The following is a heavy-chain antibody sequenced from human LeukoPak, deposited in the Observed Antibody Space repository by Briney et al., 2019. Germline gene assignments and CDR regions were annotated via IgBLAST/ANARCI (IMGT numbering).Heavy chain of an antibody. V-gene: IGHV3-74*01. CDR1: GFTFSSYW. CDR2: INSDGSST. CDR3: ARAFDRSRDY. J-gene: IGHJ4*02. D-gene: IGHD2-15*01. Sequence: PGGSLRLSCAASGFTFSSYWMHWVRQAAGKGLVWVSRINSDGSSTSYADSVKGRFTISRDNAKNTLYVQMNSLRAEDTAMYYCARAFDRSRDYCGQGTLVTVSS.